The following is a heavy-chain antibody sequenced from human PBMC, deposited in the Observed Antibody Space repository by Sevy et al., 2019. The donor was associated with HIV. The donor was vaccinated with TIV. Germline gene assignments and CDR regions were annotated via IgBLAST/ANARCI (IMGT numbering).Heavy chain of an antibody. Sequence: GGSLRLSCAASGFTFSTYNMNWVRQAPGKGLEWVSSITDSSNYIYHADSVKGRFIISRDNAKNSLYLQMNSRRAEDTAVYFCARDRRTLNYYGSSGYNYYFDYWGQGTLVTVSS. V-gene: IGHV3-21*01. J-gene: IGHJ4*02. D-gene: IGHD3-22*01. CDR1: GFTFSTYN. CDR2: ITDSSNYI. CDR3: ARDRRTLNYYGSSGYNYYFDY.